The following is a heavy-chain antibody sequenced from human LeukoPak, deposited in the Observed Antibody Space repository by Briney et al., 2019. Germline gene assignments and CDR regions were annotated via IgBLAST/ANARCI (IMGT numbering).Heavy chain of an antibody. Sequence: SVKVSCKASGGTFSSYAISWVRQAPGQGLEWMGRIIPILGIANYAQKFQGRVTITADKSTSTAYMELSSLRSEDTAVYYCARAHSSSYYYYGMDVWGEGTTVTVSS. J-gene: IGHJ6*04. D-gene: IGHD6-6*01. CDR1: GGTFSSYA. CDR2: IIPILGIA. CDR3: ARAHSSSYYYYGMDV. V-gene: IGHV1-69*04.